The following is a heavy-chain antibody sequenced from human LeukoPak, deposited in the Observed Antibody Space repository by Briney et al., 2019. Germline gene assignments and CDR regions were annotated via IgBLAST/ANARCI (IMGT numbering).Heavy chain of an antibody. D-gene: IGHD3-10*01. CDR1: GGSISSNNW. CDR3: AKGGVVPYNWFDP. Sequence: PSGTLSLTCAVSGGSISSNNWWSWVRQPPGKGLEWIGEIYHSGSTNYSPSLKSRVIISVDKSKNQFSLKLSSVTAADTAVYYCAKGGVVPYNWFDPWGQGALVTVSS. CDR2: IYHSGST. V-gene: IGHV4-4*02. J-gene: IGHJ5*02.